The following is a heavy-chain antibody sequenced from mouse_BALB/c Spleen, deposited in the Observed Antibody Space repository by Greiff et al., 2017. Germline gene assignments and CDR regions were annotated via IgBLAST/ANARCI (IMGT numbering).Heavy chain of an antibody. CDR1: GFAFSSYD. Sequence: EVKLVESGGGLVKPGGSLKLSCAASGFAFSSYDMSWVRQTPEKRLEWVAYISSGGGSTYYPDTVKGRFTISRDNAKNTLYLQMSSLKSEDTAMYYCARHRGIYAMDYWGQGTSVTVSS. CDR3: ARHRGIYAMDY. V-gene: IGHV5-12-1*01. J-gene: IGHJ4*01. CDR2: ISSGGGST.